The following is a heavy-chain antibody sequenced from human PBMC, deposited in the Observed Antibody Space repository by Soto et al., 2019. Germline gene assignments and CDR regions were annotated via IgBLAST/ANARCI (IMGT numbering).Heavy chain of an antibody. CDR3: ARGGSSDWQVALDI. V-gene: IGHV4-34*01. CDR2: IKHTGSS. J-gene: IGHJ3*02. CDR1: TGSFSHYY. D-gene: IGHD6-19*01. Sequence: SETLSLTCAVDTGSFSHYYWNWIRQSPGKGLEWIGKIKHTGSSSYNPSLRSRVSFSLDMSKNQFSLVLRSVTAADTAVYYCARGGSSDWQVALDIWGQGTMVTVSS.